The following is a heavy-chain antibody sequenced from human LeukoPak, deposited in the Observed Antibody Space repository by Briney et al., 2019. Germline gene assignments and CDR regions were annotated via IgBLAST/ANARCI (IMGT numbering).Heavy chain of an antibody. Sequence: GGSLRLSCLASGFTFDNSVMHWVRHAPGKGLEWVSLINWDGTNTLYANSVRGRFTISRDNNINSLYLLMNNLRLEDSAVYYCAKDGGVSGLNWFDSWGQGTLVTVSS. J-gene: IGHJ5*01. CDR3: AKDGGVSGLNWFDS. CDR2: INWDGTNT. D-gene: IGHD3-16*01. V-gene: IGHV3-43D*04. CDR1: GFTFDNSV.